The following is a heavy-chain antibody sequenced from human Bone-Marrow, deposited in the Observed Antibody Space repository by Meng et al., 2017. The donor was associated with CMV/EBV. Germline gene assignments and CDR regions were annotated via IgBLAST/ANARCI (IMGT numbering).Heavy chain of an antibody. J-gene: IGHJ5*02. D-gene: IGHD1-26*01. CDR2: ISYDGSNK. CDR3: AGSPDIVGAPWGWTNWFDP. CDR1: GFTFSSYA. V-gene: IGHV3-30*04. Sequence: LSLTCAASGFTFSSYAMHWVRQAPGKGLEWVAVISYDGSNKYYADSVKGRFTISRDNSKNTLYLQMNSLRAEDTAVYYCAGSPDIVGAPWGWTNWFDPWGQGTLVTVSS.